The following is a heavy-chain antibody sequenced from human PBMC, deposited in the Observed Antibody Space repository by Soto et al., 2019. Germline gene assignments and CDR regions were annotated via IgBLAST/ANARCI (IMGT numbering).Heavy chain of an antibody. J-gene: IGHJ5*02. CDR3: ARGSPLRFLEWPLGWFDP. CDR2: IFHRGST. CDR1: GASINTDY. V-gene: IGHV4-4*09. Sequence: SETLSLTCNVSGASINTDYWSWIRQPPRNGLEWIGYIFHRGSTNYNPSLKSRVTISVDTSKNQFSLKLSSVTAADTAVYYCARGSPLRFLEWPLGWFDPWGQGTLVTRLL. D-gene: IGHD3-3*01.